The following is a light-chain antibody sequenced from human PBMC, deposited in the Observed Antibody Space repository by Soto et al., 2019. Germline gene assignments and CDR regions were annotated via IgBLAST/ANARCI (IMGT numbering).Light chain of an antibody. J-gene: IGKJ1*01. CDR2: GAS. Sequence: EIVMTQSPATLSVSPGERATLSCRASQNVGNNLVWYQQKPGQAPRLLIYGASTRAAGIPDRFSGSGSGTDFTLTISRLEPEDFAVYYCQQYDSSPRTFGQGTKVDIK. CDR3: QQYDSSPRT. V-gene: IGKV3-15*01. CDR1: QNVGNN.